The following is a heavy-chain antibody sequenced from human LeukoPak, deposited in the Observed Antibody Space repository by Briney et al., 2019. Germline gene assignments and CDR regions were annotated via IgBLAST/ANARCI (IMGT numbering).Heavy chain of an antibody. CDR1: GYTFTSYG. V-gene: IGHV1-18*01. J-gene: IGHJ4*02. Sequence: VASVKVSCKASGYTFTSYGISWVRQAPGQGLEWMGWISAYNGNTNYAQKLQGRVTMATDTSTSTAYMELRSLRSDDTAVYYCARVCSLGIVVVPAAYYFDYWGQGTLVTVSS. CDR3: ARVCSLGIVVVPAAYYFDY. CDR2: ISAYNGNT. D-gene: IGHD2-2*03.